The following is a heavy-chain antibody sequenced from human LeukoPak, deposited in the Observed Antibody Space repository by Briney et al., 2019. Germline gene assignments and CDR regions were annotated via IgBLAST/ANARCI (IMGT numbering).Heavy chain of an antibody. V-gene: IGHV1-2*06. J-gene: IGHJ5*02. CDR3: ARDLDYYGSGSYYSVTP. Sequence: GASVKVSCKASGYTFTGYYMHWVRQAPGQGLEWMGRINPNSGGTNYAQKFQGRVTMTGDTSISTAYMELSRLRSDDTAVYYCARDLDYYGSGSYYSVTPWGQGTLVTVSS. D-gene: IGHD3-10*01. CDR2: INPNSGGT. CDR1: GYTFTGYY.